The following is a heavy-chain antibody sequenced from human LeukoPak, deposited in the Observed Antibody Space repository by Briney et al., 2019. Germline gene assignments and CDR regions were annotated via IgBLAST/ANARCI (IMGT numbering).Heavy chain of an antibody. Sequence: GGSLRLSCAASGFTFSSYWMSWFRQAPGKGLEWVANIKQDGSEKYYVDSVKGRFTISRDNSKNTLYLQMNSLRAEDTAVYYCAKGSISYYFDYWGQGTLVTVSS. CDR3: AKGSISYYFDY. J-gene: IGHJ4*02. CDR1: GFTFSSYW. D-gene: IGHD2-2*01. CDR2: IKQDGSEK. V-gene: IGHV3-7*03.